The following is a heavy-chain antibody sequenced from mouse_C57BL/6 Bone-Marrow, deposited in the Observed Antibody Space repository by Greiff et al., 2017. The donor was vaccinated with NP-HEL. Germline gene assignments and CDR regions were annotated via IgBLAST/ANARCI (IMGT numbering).Heavy chain of an antibody. CDR2: ISYSGST. Sequence: EVKVEESGPGMVKPSQSLSLTCTFTGYSITSGYDWHWLRHFPGNKLDWMGYISYSGSTNYNPSLKSRISITHDTSKNHFFLKLNSVTTEDTATYYCARDLWAMDYWGQGTSVTVSS. CDR3: ARDLWAMDY. CDR1: GYSITSGYD. J-gene: IGHJ4*01. V-gene: IGHV3-1*01.